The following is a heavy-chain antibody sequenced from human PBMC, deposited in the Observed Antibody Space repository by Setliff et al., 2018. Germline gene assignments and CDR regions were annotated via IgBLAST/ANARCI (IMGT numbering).Heavy chain of an antibody. CDR2: IYIGGSA. J-gene: IGHJ6*02. Sequence: SETLSLTCTVSGGSISSYYWSWIRQPAGKGLEWIGHIYIGGSANYNPSLKSRVTMSIDTSKNQFSLKLNSVTAADMAVYYCARGANSRGYYYGIDVWGQGTTVTVSS. V-gene: IGHV4-4*07. D-gene: IGHD1-1*01. CDR1: GGSISSYY. CDR3: ARGANSRGYYYGIDV.